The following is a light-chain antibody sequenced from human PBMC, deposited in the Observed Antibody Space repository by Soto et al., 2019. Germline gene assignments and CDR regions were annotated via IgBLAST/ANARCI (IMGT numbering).Light chain of an antibody. J-gene: IGKJ2*01. CDR2: WAS. Sequence: DIVMTQSPDSLAVSLGERATINCKSSQSVLYSSNNKNYLAWYQQKPGQPPKLLIYWASTRESGVPDRFSGSGPGTDYTLPISSLQAEDVAVYYCQQYYSTPYTFGQGNKLEIK. CDR3: QQYYSTPYT. CDR1: QSVLYSSNNKNY. V-gene: IGKV4-1*01.